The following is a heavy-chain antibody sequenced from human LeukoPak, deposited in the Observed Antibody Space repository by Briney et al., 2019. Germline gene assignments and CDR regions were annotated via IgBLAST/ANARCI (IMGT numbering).Heavy chain of an antibody. V-gene: IGHV3-21*06. CDR2: ISFDSDYM. CDR3: AKVGTGNHQFGSGDFDA. Sequence: PGGSLRLSCVASGFTFSNFAIDWVRQAPGKGLQWVAAISFDSDYMFYADSVKGRFTISRDNAKNSVFLQMSSLRAEDTAVYYCAKVGTGNHQFGSGDFDAWGQEPLVTVSS. CDR1: GFTFSNFA. J-gene: IGHJ4*02. D-gene: IGHD3-10*01.